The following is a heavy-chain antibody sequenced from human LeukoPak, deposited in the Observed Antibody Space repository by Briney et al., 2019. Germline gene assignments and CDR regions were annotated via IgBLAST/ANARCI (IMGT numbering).Heavy chain of an antibody. CDR1: GGSISSGDYY. J-gene: IGHJ4*02. V-gene: IGHV4-30-4*08. CDR2: IYYSGST. D-gene: IGHD3-10*01. Sequence: SETLSLTCTVSGGSISSGDYYWSWIRQPPGKGLEWIGYIYYSGSTYYNPSLKSRVTISVDTSKNQFSLKLSSVTAADTAVYYRARSPPGGYYGSGSYGTFDYWGQGTLVTVSS. CDR3: ARSPPGGYYGSGSYGTFDY.